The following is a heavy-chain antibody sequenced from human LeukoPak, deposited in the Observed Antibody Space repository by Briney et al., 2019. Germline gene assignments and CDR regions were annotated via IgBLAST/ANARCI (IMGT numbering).Heavy chain of an antibody. CDR2: IYYSGRT. J-gene: IGHJ6*03. CDR1: GGSISSYY. Sequence: SETLSLTCTVSGGSISSYYWSWIRQPPGKGLEWIGYIYYSGRTNYNPSLKSRVTISVDTSKNQFSLNLTSVTAADTAAYYCARGDCSSTICYSPMDVWGKGTTVTVSS. V-gene: IGHV4-59*01. D-gene: IGHD2-2*01. CDR3: ARGDCSSTICYSPMDV.